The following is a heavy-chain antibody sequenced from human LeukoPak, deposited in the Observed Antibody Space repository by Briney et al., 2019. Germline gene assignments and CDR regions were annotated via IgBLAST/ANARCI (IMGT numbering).Heavy chain of an antibody. Sequence: GGSLRLSCAASGFTFSSYAMAWVRQAPGKGLEWVSSISDIGSSTFYADSVKGRFTISRDNFRNTLYLRMNSLRAEDTALYYCAKIVAPATDYWGQGPLVTVSS. V-gene: IGHV3-23*01. CDR1: GFTFSSYA. CDR2: ISDIGSST. CDR3: AKIVAPATDY. D-gene: IGHD2-15*01. J-gene: IGHJ4*02.